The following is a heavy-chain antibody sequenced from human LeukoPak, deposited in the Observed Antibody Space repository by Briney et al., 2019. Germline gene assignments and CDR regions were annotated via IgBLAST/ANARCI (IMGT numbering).Heavy chain of an antibody. Sequence: GGSLRLSCAASGFTLSSYSMNWVRQAPGKGLEWVSSISSSSSYIYYADSVKGRFTISRDNAKNSLYLQMNSLRAEDTAVYYCARERGGSYYFDYWGQGTLVTVSS. V-gene: IGHV3-21*01. D-gene: IGHD1-26*01. CDR2: ISSSSSYI. J-gene: IGHJ4*02. CDR3: ARERGGSYYFDY. CDR1: GFTLSSYS.